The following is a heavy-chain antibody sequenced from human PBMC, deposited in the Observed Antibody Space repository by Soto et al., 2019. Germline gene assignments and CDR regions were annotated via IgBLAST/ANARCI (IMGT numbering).Heavy chain of an antibody. CDR3: ARDVVGATTFYGMDV. D-gene: IGHD1-26*01. CDR2: IIPIFGTA. CDR1: GGTFSSYA. Sequence: ASVKVSCKASGGTFSSYAISWVRQAPGQGLEWMGGIIPIFGTANYAQKLQGRVTITADESTSTAYMELSSLRSEDTAVYYCARDVVGATTFYGMDVWGQGTTVTVSS. V-gene: IGHV1-69*13. J-gene: IGHJ6*02.